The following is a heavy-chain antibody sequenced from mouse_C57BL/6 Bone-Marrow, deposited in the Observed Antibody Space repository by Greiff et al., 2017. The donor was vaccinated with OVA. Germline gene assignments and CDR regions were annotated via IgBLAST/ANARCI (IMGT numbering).Heavy chain of an antibody. CDR3: ARHPFDGYYYFDY. V-gene: IGHV5-15*01. J-gene: IGHJ2*01. CDR2: ISNLAYSI. Sequence: EVQRVESGGGLVQPGGSLKLSCAASGFTFSDYGMAWVRQAPRKGPEWVAFISNLAYSIYYADTVTGRFTISRENAKNTLYLEMSSLRSEDTAMYYCARHPFDGYYYFDYWGQGTTLTVSS. D-gene: IGHD2-3*01. CDR1: GFTFSDYG.